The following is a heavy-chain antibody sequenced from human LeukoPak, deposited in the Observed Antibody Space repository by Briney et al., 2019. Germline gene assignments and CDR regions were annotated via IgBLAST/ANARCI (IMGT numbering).Heavy chain of an antibody. D-gene: IGHD3-22*01. V-gene: IGHV3-23*01. CDR1: GFTFYAYD. CDR3: AKKKGIGYYPLHY. CDR2: ISDSGDRT. J-gene: IGHJ4*02. Sequence: PPGGSLRLSCAASGFTFYAYDMTWVRQTPGKGLEWVSGISDSGDRTYYADSVKGRFTISRDNSKHTLSLQMSSLRAEDTALYYCAKKKGIGYYPLHYWGQGTLVTVSS.